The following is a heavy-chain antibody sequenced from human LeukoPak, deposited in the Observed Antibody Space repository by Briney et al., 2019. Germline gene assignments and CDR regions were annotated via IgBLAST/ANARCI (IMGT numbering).Heavy chain of an antibody. V-gene: IGHV3-7*01. Sequence: GGSLRLSRAASGFTFSNYWMSWVRQAPGKGLEWVANIKQDGSDKYYVDSVKGRFTISRDNAKNSLYLQMNSLRAEDTAVYYCARTSSIWDFWGQGALVAVSS. CDR1: GFTFSNYW. CDR3: ARTSSIWDF. CDR2: IKQDGSDK. D-gene: IGHD2-2*01. J-gene: IGHJ4*02.